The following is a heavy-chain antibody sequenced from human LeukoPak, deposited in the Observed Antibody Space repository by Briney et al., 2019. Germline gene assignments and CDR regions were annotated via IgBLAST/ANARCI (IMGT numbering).Heavy chain of an antibody. CDR1: GGTFSTSS. CDR3: ATDSHDSSGYFSIDY. V-gene: IGHV1-69*13. Sequence: SVKVSCKASGGTFSTSSISWVRQAPGQGLEWMGGIIPIFDTANYAQKFQGTVTITADESTSTAYMELSSLKSEDTAVYFCATDSHDSSGYFSIDYWGQGTLVAVSS. CDR2: IIPIFDTA. D-gene: IGHD3-22*01. J-gene: IGHJ4*02.